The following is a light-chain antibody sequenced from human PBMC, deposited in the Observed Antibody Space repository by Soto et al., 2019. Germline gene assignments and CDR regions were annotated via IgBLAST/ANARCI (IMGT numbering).Light chain of an antibody. CDR3: QQYDSYPRT. CDR2: KAS. Sequence: DIQMTQSPSTLSASVGDRVIVTCRASESIDTWLAWYQQKPGQAPKLLIYKASTLESGVPSRFSGNKSGAEFTLAISSLQPDDVATYYCQQYDSYPRTFGHGTKVEV. CDR1: ESIDTW. J-gene: IGKJ1*01. V-gene: IGKV1-5*03.